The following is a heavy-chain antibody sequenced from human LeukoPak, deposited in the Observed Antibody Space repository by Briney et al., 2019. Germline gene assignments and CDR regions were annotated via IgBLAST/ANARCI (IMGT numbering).Heavy chain of an antibody. CDR1: GGTFSSYA. V-gene: IGHV1-69*05. CDR2: IIPIFGTA. CDR3: AREPLQTYYYGSGSYD. D-gene: IGHD3-10*01. J-gene: IGHJ4*02. Sequence: ASVKVSCKASGGTFSSYAISWVRQAPGQGLEWMGGIIPIFGTANYAQKFQGRVTITTDESTSTAYMELSSLRSEDTAVYYCAREPLQTYYYGSGSYDWGQGTLVTVSS.